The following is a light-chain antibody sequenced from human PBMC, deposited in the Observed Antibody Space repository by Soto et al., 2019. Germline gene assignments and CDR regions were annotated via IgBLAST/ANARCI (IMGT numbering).Light chain of an antibody. CDR1: QNILYNSNNKNY. V-gene: IGKV4-1*01. J-gene: IGKJ1*01. CDR2: WAS. CDR3: QQYYSSPTWT. Sequence: DIVMTQSPDSLAVSLGERATINCKSSQNILYNSNNKNYVAWYQQKPGQPPKLLIYWASIRESGVPDRFSGSGSGTDFTLTISSLQTEDVAVYYCQQYYSSPTWTFGQGTKVEI.